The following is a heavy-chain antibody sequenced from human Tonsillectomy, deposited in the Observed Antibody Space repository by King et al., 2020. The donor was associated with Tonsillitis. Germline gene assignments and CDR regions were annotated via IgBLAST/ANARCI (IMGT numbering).Heavy chain of an antibody. CDR3: ARAAAGLRYFDY. J-gene: IGHJ4*02. V-gene: IGHV3-48*03. Sequence: VQLVESGGGLVQPGGSLRLSCAASGFTFSSYEMNWVRQAPGKGLEWVSYISSGSITISYADSVKGRFTISRDNAKNSLYLQMNSLRADDTAVYYCARAAAGLRYFDYWGQGTLVTVSS. D-gene: IGHD6-13*01. CDR1: GFTFSSYE. CDR2: ISSGSITI.